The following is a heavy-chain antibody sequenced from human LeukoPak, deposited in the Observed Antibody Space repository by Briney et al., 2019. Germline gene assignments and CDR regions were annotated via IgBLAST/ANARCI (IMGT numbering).Heavy chain of an antibody. CDR1: GYTFTGYY. CDR2: INPNSGGT. V-gene: IGHV1-2*02. D-gene: IGHD3-10*01. CDR3: ARDVDESIWVGDSCLDY. Sequence: ASVKVSCKASGYTFTGYYMHWVRQAPGQGLEWMGWINPNSGGTNYAQKFQGRVTMTRDTSISTAYMELSRLRSDDTAVYYCARDVDESIWVGDSCLDYWGQGTLVTVSS. J-gene: IGHJ4*02.